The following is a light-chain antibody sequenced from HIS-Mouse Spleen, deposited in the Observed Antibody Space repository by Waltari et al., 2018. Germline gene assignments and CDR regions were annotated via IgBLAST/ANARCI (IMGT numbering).Light chain of an antibody. V-gene: IGLV3-10*01. CDR2: EDS. J-gene: IGLJ2*01. CDR1: ALPNKY. Sequence: SYELTQPPSVSVSPGQTARITCSGAALPNKYAYWYQQKSGQAPVLVIYEDSKRPSGIPERFSGSSSGTMATLTISGAQVEDEADYYCYSTDSSGNHRVFGGGTKLTVI. CDR3: YSTDSSGNHRV.